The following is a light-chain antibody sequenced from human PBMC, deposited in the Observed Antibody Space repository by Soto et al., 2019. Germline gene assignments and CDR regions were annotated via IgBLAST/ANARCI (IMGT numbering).Light chain of an antibody. CDR1: QSVSRY. CDR2: AAS. Sequence: DIQLTQSPSSLSASIGDSVTITCRTSQSVSRYLNWYHQKSGQAPKLLISAASSLHRGVPSRFSGSGSGRHFTLTISGLQPEDFATYYCHHSYSTRSTFGQGTKLEIK. CDR3: HHSYSTRST. J-gene: IGKJ2*01. V-gene: IGKV1-39*01.